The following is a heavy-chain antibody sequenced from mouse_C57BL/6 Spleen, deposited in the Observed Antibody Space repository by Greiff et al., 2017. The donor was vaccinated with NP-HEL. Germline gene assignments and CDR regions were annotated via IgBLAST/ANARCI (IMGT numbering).Heavy chain of an antibody. CDR3: ARLLWDGEGYAMDY. CDR2: ISSGGSYT. Sequence: EVMLVESGGDLVKPGGSLKLSCAASGFTFSSYGMSWVRQTPDKRLEWVATISSGGSYTYYPDSVKGRFTISRDNAKNTLYLQMSSLKSEDTAMYYCARLLWDGEGYAMDYWGQGTSVTVSS. V-gene: IGHV5-6*01. CDR1: GFTFSSYG. D-gene: IGHD4-1*01. J-gene: IGHJ4*01.